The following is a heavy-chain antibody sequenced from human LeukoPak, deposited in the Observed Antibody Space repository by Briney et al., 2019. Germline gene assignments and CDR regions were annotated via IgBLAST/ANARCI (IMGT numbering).Heavy chain of an antibody. J-gene: IGHJ6*03. CDR1: GGSISSYY. V-gene: IGHV4-4*09. D-gene: IGHD6-13*01. CDR2: IYISGGT. CDR3: ARGLSSSWAYYYYMDV. Sequence: SETLSLTCTVSGGSISSYYWSWIRQPPGKGLEWIGYIYISGGTNYNPSLKSRVTISVDTSKNQFSLKLSSVTAADTAVYYCARGLSSSWAYYYYMDVWGKGTTVTVSS.